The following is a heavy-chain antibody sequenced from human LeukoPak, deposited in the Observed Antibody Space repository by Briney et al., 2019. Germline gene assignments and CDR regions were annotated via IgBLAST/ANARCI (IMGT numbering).Heavy chain of an antibody. CDR1: GGSISSSSYY. CDR3: ARERYSGYETIYYFDY. V-gene: IGHV4-39*07. J-gene: IGHJ4*02. CDR2: VYYSGNT. Sequence: SETLSLTCTVSGGSISSSSYYWDWIRQPPGKGLEWIGSVYYSGNTYYIPSLKSRVTISVDTSKNQFSLKLSSVTAADTAVYYCARERYSGYETIYYFDYWGQGTLVTVSS. D-gene: IGHD5-12*01.